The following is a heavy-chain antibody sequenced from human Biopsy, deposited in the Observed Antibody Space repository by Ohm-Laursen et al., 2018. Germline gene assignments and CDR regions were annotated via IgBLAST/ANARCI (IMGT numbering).Heavy chain of an antibody. CDR1: GYTFTDYY. V-gene: IGHV1-2*02. CDR2: INPNSGAT. Sequence: ATVKISCKASGYTFTDYYIHWVRQSPGQGLEWMGWINPNSGATNSAQKFRDRVTLTRDTSISAVYIDLRRLKSDDAAIYYCARDRMTDVFGGPTRTDVFDSWGQGTPVTVSS. D-gene: IGHD3-10*01. J-gene: IGHJ4*02. CDR3: ARDRMTDVFGGPTRTDVFDS.